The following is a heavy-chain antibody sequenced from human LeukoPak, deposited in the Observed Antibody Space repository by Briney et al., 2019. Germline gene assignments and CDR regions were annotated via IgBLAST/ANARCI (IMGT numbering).Heavy chain of an antibody. D-gene: IGHD2-2*01. J-gene: IGHJ4*02. CDR1: GYTFTAYS. CDR2: IKPNSGDT. CDR3: ASTLGSCTSSSCPDIDY. Sequence: GASVKVSRKASGYTFTAYSMHWVRQAPGQGLEWMGWIKPNSGDTNYAQKLQGRVTMTRDTSISAAYMELSRLRSDDTAVYYCASTLGSCTSSSCPDIDYWGQGTLVTDS. V-gene: IGHV1-2*02.